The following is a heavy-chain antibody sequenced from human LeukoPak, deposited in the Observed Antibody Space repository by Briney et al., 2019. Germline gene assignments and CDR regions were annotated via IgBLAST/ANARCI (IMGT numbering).Heavy chain of an antibody. V-gene: IGHV3-23*01. CDR2: IRGSGGDT. J-gene: IGHJ5*02. CDR1: GFTFSNYA. Sequence: GGSLRLSCAASGFTFSNYAMSWVRQAPGKGLEWVSTIRGSGGDTCYADSVRGRFTISRDNSKNTLYLQMSSLRSEDTAVYYCAREKKSITMIVVVDVGFDPWGQGALVTVSS. CDR3: AREKKSITMIVVVDVGFDP. D-gene: IGHD3-22*01.